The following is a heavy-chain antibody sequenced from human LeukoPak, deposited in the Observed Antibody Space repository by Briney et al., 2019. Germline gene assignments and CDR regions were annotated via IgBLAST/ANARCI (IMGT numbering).Heavy chain of an antibody. CDR3: ALTSRYYYDSSGYYPFDY. J-gene: IGHJ4*02. CDR1: GGTFSSYA. Sequence: GSSVKVSCKASGGTFSSYAISWVRQAPGQGLEWMGGIIPIFGTANYARKFQGRVTITADESTSTAYMELSSLRSEDTAVYYCALTSRYYYDSSGYYPFDYWGQGTLVTVSS. CDR2: IIPIFGTA. V-gene: IGHV1-69*01. D-gene: IGHD3-22*01.